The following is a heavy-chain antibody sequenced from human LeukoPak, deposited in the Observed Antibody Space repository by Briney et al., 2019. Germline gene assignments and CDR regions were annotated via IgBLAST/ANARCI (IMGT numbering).Heavy chain of an antibody. CDR1: GFTFSSYG. V-gene: IGHV3-30*02. J-gene: IGHJ4*02. CDR3: AKDSYDFWSGSATPFDY. D-gene: IGHD3-3*01. CDR2: IRYDGSNK. Sequence: GGSLRLSCAASGFTFSSYGMHWVRQAPGKGLEWVAFIRYDGSNKYYADSVKGRFTISRDNSKDTLYLQMNSLRAEDTAVYYCAKDSYDFWSGSATPFDYWGQGTLVTVSS.